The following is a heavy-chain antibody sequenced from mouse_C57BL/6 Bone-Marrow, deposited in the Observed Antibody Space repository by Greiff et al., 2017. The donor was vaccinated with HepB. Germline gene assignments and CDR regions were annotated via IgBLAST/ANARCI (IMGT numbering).Heavy chain of an antibody. V-gene: IGHV5-17*01. D-gene: IGHD2-3*01. Sequence: EVQLQESGGGLVKPGGSLKLSCAASGFTFSDYGMHWVRQAPEKGLEWVAYISSGSSTIYYADTVKGRFTISRDNAKNTLFLRMTSLRSEDTAMYYCARGDGYYVWYFDVWGTGTTVTVSS. J-gene: IGHJ1*03. CDR2: ISSGSSTI. CDR1: GFTFSDYG. CDR3: ARGDGYYVWYFDV.